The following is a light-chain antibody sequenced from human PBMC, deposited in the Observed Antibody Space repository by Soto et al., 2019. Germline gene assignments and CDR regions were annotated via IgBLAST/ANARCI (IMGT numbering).Light chain of an antibody. J-gene: IGKJ1*01. CDR2: GAS. CDR1: QSVSSN. CDR3: QQYNNWIFWT. V-gene: IGKV3-15*01. Sequence: EIVMTQSPATLSVSPGERATLSCRASQSVSSNLAWYQQKPGQAPRLLIYGASTRATGIPARFSGSGSGTAVTITVSSLQSEDFAVYYCQQYNNWIFWTFGQGTKVEIK.